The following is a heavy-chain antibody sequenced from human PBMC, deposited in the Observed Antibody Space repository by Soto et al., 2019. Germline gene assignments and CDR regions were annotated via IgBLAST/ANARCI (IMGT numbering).Heavy chain of an antibody. Sequence: HVQLVHSGAEVKKHGASVKVSCKASGYIFTNHYIHWVRQAPGQGLEWMGIINPSGGSTNYLQKFQGRITMTRDTSTSTVYMELSSLRSEDTAVYFCARADYYDSSGFYYDCWGQGSLVTVSS. D-gene: IGHD3-22*01. J-gene: IGHJ4*02. V-gene: IGHV1-46*01. CDR2: INPSGGST. CDR3: ARADYYDSSGFYYDC. CDR1: GYIFTNHY.